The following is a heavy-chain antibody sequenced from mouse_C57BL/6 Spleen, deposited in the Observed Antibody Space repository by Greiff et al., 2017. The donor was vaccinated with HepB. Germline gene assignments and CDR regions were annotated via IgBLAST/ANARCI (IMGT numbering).Heavy chain of an antibody. Sequence: EVQGVESGGGLVQPGGSLSLSCAASGFTFTDYYMSWVRQPPGKALEWLGFIRNKANGYTTEYSASVKGRFTISRDNSQSILYLQMNALRAEDSATYYCARLYDGYPAWFAYWGQGTLVTVSA. D-gene: IGHD2-3*01. V-gene: IGHV7-3*01. J-gene: IGHJ3*01. CDR3: ARLYDGYPAWFAY. CDR1: GFTFTDYY. CDR2: IRNKANGYTT.